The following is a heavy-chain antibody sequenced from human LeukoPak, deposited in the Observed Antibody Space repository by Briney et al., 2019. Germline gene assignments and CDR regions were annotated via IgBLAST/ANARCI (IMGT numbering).Heavy chain of an antibody. J-gene: IGHJ4*02. CDR2: IYYSGST. CDR3: ARDLYSSSWLNYFDY. CDR1: GGSISSYY. D-gene: IGHD6-13*01. V-gene: IGHV4-59*01. Sequence: SETLSLTCTVSGGSISSYYWSWIRQPPGKGLEWIGYIYYSGSTNYNPSLKSRVTISVDTSKNQFSLKLSSVTAAETAVYYCARDLYSSSWLNYFDYWGQGTLVTVSS.